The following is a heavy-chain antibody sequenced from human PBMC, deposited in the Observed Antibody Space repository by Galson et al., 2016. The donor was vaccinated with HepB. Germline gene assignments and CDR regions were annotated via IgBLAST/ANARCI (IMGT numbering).Heavy chain of an antibody. CDR3: ARGGPWIGATPHLDY. CDR1: GASVSAGSYY. J-gene: IGHJ4*02. Sequence: TLSLTCSVSGASVSAGSYYWTWIRQPPGKGLEWIAYMYYGGVTKPNPSLESRVTMSIDKPKNQFSLNLSPVTAADTAVYYCARGGPWIGATPHLDYWGQGKLVTVSS. V-gene: IGHV4-61*01. D-gene: IGHD2-15*01. CDR2: MYYGGVT.